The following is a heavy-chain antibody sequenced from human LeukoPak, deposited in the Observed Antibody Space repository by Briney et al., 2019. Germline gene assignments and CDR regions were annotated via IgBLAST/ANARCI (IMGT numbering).Heavy chain of an antibody. Sequence: ASVKVSCKASGYTFTSYGISWVRQAPGQGLEWMGWISAYNGNTSYAQKFQGRVTMTRDMSTSTDYMELSSLRSEDTAVYYCARDNSVEDTAWWFDPWGQGTLVTVSS. CDR3: ARDNSVEDTAWWFDP. V-gene: IGHV1-18*01. D-gene: IGHD4-23*01. CDR1: GYTFTSYG. CDR2: ISAYNGNT. J-gene: IGHJ5*02.